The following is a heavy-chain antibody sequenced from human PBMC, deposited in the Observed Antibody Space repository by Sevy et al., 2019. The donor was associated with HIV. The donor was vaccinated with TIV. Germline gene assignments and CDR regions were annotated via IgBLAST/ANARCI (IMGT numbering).Heavy chain of an antibody. CDR3: ATTRDYYDSSGYPFDD. D-gene: IGHD3-22*01. CDR1: GYSLTKLA. Sequence: ASVKVSCKVSGYSLTKLAIHWVRQAPGKGPEWLGTFDPEDGDPEDGETIYAQKFQDRVIMTEDTSTDTAFMELSSLTSEDTAVDYCATTRDYYDSSGYPFDDWGQGTLVTVSS. CDR2: FDPEDGDPEDGET. J-gene: IGHJ4*02. V-gene: IGHV1-24*01.